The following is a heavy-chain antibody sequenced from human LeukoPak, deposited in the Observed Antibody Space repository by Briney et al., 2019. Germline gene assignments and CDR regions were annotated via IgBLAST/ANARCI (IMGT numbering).Heavy chain of an antibody. CDR1: GFSFRNYD. D-gene: IGHD6-13*01. CDR2: IGTGGDT. J-gene: IGHJ3*02. CDR3: ARRSAAAGIDAFDI. Sequence: GGSLRLSCSASGFSFRNYDMHWVRQPTGKGLEWVSAIGTGGDTYYPGSVKGRFTVVRENAKNTLYRQMNSLRAGDTAMYYCARRSAAAGIDAFDIWGQGTMVTVSS. V-gene: IGHV3-13*01.